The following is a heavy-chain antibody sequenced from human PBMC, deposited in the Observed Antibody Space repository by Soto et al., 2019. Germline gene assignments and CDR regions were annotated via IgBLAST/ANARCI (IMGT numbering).Heavy chain of an antibody. CDR2: ISSYNGNT. J-gene: IGHJ5*02. V-gene: IGHV1-18*04. CDR3: ARGPRYCSTTSCFSGVTWFDP. CDR1: GYTFTSYG. D-gene: IGHD2-2*01. Sequence: ASVKVSCKASGYTFTSYGISWVRQAPGQGLEWMGWISSYNGNTNYAQKVQGRVTMTTDTSTSTTYMELRSLRSDDTAVYYCARGPRYCSTTSCFSGVTWFDPWGQGTLVTVSS.